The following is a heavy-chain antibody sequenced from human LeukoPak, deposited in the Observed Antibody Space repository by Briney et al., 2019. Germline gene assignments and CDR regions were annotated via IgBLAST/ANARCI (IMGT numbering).Heavy chain of an antibody. D-gene: IGHD2-2*01. CDR1: GGSFSGYY. V-gene: IGHV4-34*01. J-gene: IGHJ5*02. Sequence: SETLSLICAVYGGSFSGYYWSWIRQPPGKGLEWIGEINHSGSTNYNPSLKSRVTISVDTSKNQFSLKLSSVTAADTAVYYCARGRVVVVPAAPNWFDPWGQGTLVTVSS. CDR3: ARGRVVVVPAAPNWFDP. CDR2: INHSGST.